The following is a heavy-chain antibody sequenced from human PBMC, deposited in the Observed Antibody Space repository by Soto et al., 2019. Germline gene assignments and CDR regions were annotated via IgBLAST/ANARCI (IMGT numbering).Heavy chain of an antibody. J-gene: IGHJ4*02. D-gene: IGHD1-1*01. CDR2: IYWDDDK. Sequence: QITLKESGPTRVKPTQTLTLTCTFSGFSLTSRPMGVGWIRQPPGKALEWLVFIYWDDDKRYSPSLKNRLTITKDTSGNQVLLTMTNLDPLDTATYYCAHRLSGFNWNGGYFDYWGQGALVTVSS. CDR3: AHRLSGFNWNGGYFDY. CDR1: GFSLTSRPMG. V-gene: IGHV2-5*02.